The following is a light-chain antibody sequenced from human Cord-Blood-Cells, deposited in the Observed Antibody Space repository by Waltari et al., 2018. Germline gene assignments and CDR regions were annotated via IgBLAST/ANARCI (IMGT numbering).Light chain of an antibody. Sequence: YALKHPPSVSVPPGQTARLNSFGVPRSQYNASWYQQKPGQAPALVIYKDSERPSGIPERFSGSSSGTTVTLTISGVQAEDEADYYCQSADSSGTYVFGTGTKVTVL. CDR1: PRSQYN. V-gene: IGLV3-25*03. J-gene: IGLJ1*01. CDR3: QSADSSGTYV. CDR2: KDS.